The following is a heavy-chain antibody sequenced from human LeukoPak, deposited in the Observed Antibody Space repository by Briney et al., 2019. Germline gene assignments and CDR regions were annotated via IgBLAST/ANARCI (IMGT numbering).Heavy chain of an antibody. J-gene: IGHJ4*02. Sequence: PSETLSLTCTVSGGSISSSSDYWGWIRQPPGKGLEWIGSIYYSGSTYYNPSLKSRVTISVDTSKNQFSLKLSSVTAADTAVYYCARFGVVAATDDDYWGQGTLVTVSS. CDR3: ARFGVVAATDDDY. CDR1: GGSISSSSDY. CDR2: IYYSGST. D-gene: IGHD2-15*01. V-gene: IGHV4-39*01.